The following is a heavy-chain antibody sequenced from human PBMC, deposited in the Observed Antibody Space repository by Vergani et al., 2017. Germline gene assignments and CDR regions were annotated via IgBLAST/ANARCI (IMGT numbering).Heavy chain of an antibody. CDR3: ARQGLGYCSGGTCYSSYYAMDV. CDR2: IDPSDSYT. V-gene: IGHV5-10-1*01. Sequence: EVQLVPSGAEVKKPGESLRISCKGAGYSFTSYWISWVRQMPGKGLEWMGRIDPSDSYTNYSPSFQGHVTISADKSISTAYLQWSSLKASDTAIYYCARQGLGYCSGGTCYSSYYAMDVWGQGTTVTVSS. CDR1: GYSFTSYW. J-gene: IGHJ6*02. D-gene: IGHD2-15*01.